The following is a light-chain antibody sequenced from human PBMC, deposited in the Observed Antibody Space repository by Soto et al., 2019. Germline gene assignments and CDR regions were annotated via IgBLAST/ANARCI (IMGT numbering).Light chain of an antibody. CDR1: SSDVGGYNS. V-gene: IGLV2-14*01. J-gene: IGLJ1*01. Sequence: QSALTQPASVSGSPGQSITISCTGTSSDVGGYNSVSWYQQHPGKAPKLMIYNVSNRPSGVSNRFSGSKSGNTASLTISGLQAEDEGDYYCISDTSSITYVFGTGTKLTVL. CDR3: ISDTSSITYV. CDR2: NVS.